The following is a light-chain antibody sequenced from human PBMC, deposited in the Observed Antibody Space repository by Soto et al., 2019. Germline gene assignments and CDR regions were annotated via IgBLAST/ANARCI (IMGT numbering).Light chain of an antibody. J-gene: IGLJ2*01. CDR1: SSNIGAGYD. Sequence: QSVLTQPPSVSGAPGQRVTTSCTGSSSNIGAGYDVHWYQQLPGRAPKLLIYGNTNRPSGVPDRSSGSKSGTSASLAITGLQAEDEADYYCLSFDSSLSVVFGGGTKLTVL. CDR3: LSFDSSLSVV. CDR2: GNT. V-gene: IGLV1-40*01.